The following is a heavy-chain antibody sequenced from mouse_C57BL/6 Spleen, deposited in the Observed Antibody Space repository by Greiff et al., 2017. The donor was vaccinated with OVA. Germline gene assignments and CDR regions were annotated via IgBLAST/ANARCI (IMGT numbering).Heavy chain of an antibody. Sequence: QVQLKESGAELVKPGASVKLSCKASGYTFTSYWMQWVKQRPGQGLEWIGEIDPSDSYTNYNQKFKGKATLTVDTSSSTAYMQLSSLTSEDSAVYYCARWYYGTTGFAYWGQGTLVTVSA. CDR2: IDPSDSYT. CDR1: GYTFTSYW. CDR3: ARWYYGTTGFAY. V-gene: IGHV1-50*01. J-gene: IGHJ3*01. D-gene: IGHD1-1*01.